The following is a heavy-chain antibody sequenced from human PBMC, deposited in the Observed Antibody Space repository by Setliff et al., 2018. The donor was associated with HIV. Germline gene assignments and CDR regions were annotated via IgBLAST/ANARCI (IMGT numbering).Heavy chain of an antibody. CDR2: IYSDGST. Sequence: GGSLRLSCAASGFTVSSYYMAWVRQAPGKGLEWVSTIYSDGSTYHAGSVKGRFTLSRDTSKNTMYLQMNSLRHEDTALYYCARVLPYNSALDNWGQGTLVTVSS. CDR3: ARVLPYNSALDN. V-gene: IGHV3-66*02. CDR1: GFTVSSYY. D-gene: IGHD6-25*01. J-gene: IGHJ4*02.